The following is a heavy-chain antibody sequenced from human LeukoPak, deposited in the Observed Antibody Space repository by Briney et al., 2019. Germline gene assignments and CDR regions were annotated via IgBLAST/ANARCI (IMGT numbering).Heavy chain of an antibody. D-gene: IGHD4-23*01. Sequence: GGSLRLSCAASRFTVSDKYMSWVRQAPGKGLEWVSVIYSDGSTYYADSVKGRFTISRDNSKNTLYLQMNSLRAEDTAVYYCARDLTYGGKRGYYFDCWGQGTLVTVSS. J-gene: IGHJ4*02. CDR1: RFTVSDKY. CDR2: IYSDGST. V-gene: IGHV3-66*01. CDR3: ARDLTYGGKRGYYFDC.